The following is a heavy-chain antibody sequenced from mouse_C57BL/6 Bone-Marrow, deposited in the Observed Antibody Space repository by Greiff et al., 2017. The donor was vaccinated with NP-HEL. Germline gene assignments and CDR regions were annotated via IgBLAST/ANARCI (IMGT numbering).Heavy chain of an antibody. CDR1: GYSFTDYN. Sequence: EVQLQQSGPELVKPGASVKISCKASGYSFTDYNMNWVKQSNGKSLEWIGVINPNYGTTSYNQKFKGKATLTVDQSSSTAYMQLNSLTSEDSAVYYGARERGYGRRTWFAYWGQGTLVTVSA. J-gene: IGHJ3*01. V-gene: IGHV1-39*01. CDR2: INPNYGTT. D-gene: IGHD2-2*01. CDR3: ARERGYGRRTWFAY.